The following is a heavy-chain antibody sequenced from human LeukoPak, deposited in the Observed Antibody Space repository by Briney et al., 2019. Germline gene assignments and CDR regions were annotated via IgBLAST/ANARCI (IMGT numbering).Heavy chain of an antibody. D-gene: IGHD1-14*01. CDR1: GYTFSDYY. V-gene: IGHV1-2*02. J-gene: IGHJ5*02. Sequence: ASVKVSCKASGYTFSDYYMHWVRQAPGQGLEWMGWINPDSGGTKYAQKFQDRVTMTSDTSISTAYMELSRLRSDDTAVYYCARDHLLFRQPPNWFDPWGQGTLVAVSS. CDR3: ARDHLLFRQPPNWFDP. CDR2: INPDSGGT.